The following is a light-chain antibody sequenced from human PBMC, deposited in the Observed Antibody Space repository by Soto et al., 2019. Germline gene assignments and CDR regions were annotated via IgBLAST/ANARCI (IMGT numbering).Light chain of an antibody. CDR1: HSINNY. CDR2: AAS. CDR3: QQSYSTLGT. J-gene: IGKJ2*01. Sequence: IQMTQSPSSLSASVGDRVIITCRSDHSINNYLNWYQQRPGKVPKLLIYAASTLQSGVPSRFSGSGSGRVFTLTINSLQPEVFATYYCQQSYSTLGTFGRGTRVEI. V-gene: IGKV1-39*01.